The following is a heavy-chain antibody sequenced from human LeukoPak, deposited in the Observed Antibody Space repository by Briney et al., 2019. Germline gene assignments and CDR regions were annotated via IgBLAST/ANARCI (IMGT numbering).Heavy chain of an antibody. CDR3: ARVDYDYVWGSYRYMDY. Sequence: GASVTVSCKASGYTFTSYGISWVRQAPGQGLEWMGWISAYNGNTNYAQKLQGRVTMTTDTSTSTAYMELRSLRSDDTAVYYCARVDYDYVWGSYRYMDYWGQGTLVTVSS. CDR1: GYTFTSYG. CDR2: ISAYNGNT. J-gene: IGHJ4*02. D-gene: IGHD3-16*02. V-gene: IGHV1-18*01.